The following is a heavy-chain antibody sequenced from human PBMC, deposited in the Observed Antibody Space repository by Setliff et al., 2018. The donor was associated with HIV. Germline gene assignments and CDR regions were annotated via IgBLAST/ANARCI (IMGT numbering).Heavy chain of an antibody. Sequence: SETLSLTCAVYGGSFSGYYWSWIRQPPGKRLEWIGNIYYSESTNYNPSLKSRVTISVDTSRNQFSLRLNSVTAADTAVYFCARESYYYDSSGQGPFKYFQHWGQGTLVTVSS. V-gene: IGHV4-34*11. D-gene: IGHD3-22*01. J-gene: IGHJ1*01. CDR2: IYYSEST. CDR1: GGSFSGYY. CDR3: ARESYYYDSSGQGPFKYFQH.